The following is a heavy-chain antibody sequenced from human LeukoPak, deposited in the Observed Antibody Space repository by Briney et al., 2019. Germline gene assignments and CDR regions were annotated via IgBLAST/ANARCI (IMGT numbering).Heavy chain of an antibody. CDR1: GFTFSSYW. CDR3: ARGGYCSGGSCPASWFDP. V-gene: IGHV3-74*01. CDR2: INSDGSST. D-gene: IGHD2-15*01. J-gene: IGHJ5*02. Sequence: PGGSLRLSCAASGFTFSSYWMHWVRQAPGKGLVWVSRINSDGSSTSYADSVKGRFTISRDNAKNTLYLQMNSLRAEDTAAYYCARGGYCSGGSCPASWFDPWGQGTLVTVSS.